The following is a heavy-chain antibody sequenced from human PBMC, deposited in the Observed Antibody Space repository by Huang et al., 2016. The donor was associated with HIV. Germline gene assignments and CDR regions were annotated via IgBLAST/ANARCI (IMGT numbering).Heavy chain of an antibody. CDR2: INSDGSST. Sequence: EVQLVESGGGLVQPGGSLRLSCAASGFSNSSYWMHWVRQAPGKGRGWVARINSDGSSTSYADSVKGRFIISRDNAKNTLYLQMSSLRAEDTALYYCARDPRIQSWLNYFDSWGQGTLVSVSS. CDR1: GFSNSSYW. J-gene: IGHJ4*02. CDR3: ARDPRIQSWLNYFDS. D-gene: IGHD3-22*01. V-gene: IGHV3-74*01.